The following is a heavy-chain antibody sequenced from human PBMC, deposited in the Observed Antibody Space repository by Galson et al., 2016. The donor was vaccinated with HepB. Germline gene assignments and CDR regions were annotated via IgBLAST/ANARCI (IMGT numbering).Heavy chain of an antibody. CDR1: GGSISHYY. CDR2: IYASGSP. CDR3: ARAAYNSSWYFSGWFNP. V-gene: IGHV4-4*07. J-gene: IGHJ5*02. Sequence: ETLSLTCTVSGGSISHYYWSWIRQPAGKGLEWIGRIYASGSPNYNPSLKSRVTMSVDTSKNQFSLKLTSVTAADTAVYYCARAAYNSSWYFSGWFNPWGQGTLVTVSS. D-gene: IGHD6-13*01.